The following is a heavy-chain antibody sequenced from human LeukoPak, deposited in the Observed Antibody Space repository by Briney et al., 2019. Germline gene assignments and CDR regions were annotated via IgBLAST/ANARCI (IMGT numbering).Heavy chain of an antibody. CDR1: GFTFSNYR. D-gene: IGHD3-22*01. CDR3: ARVRYYYDSSGYYHAFDI. CDR2: IIQDGSAK. V-gene: IGHV3-7*02. J-gene: IGHJ3*02. Sequence: PGGSLRLSCVASGFTFSNYRMSWVRQAPGKGLVWVANIIQDGSAKNYVDSVKGRFTISRDNAKNSLYLQMDSLRAEDTAVYYCARVRYYYDSSGYYHAFDIWGQGTMVTVSS.